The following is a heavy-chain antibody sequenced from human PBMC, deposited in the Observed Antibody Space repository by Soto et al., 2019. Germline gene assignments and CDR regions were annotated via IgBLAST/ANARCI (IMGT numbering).Heavy chain of an antibody. D-gene: IGHD2-2*01. V-gene: IGHV1-69*13. CDR1: GGTFSSYA. CDR2: IIPIFGTA. Sequence: ASVKVSCKASGGTFSSYAISWVRQAPGQGLEWMGGIIPIFGTANYAQKFQGRVTITADESTSTAYMELSSLRSEDTAVYYCARDRRIVVVPAADYYYGMDVWGQGTTVTVSS. CDR3: ARDRRIVVVPAADYYYGMDV. J-gene: IGHJ6*02.